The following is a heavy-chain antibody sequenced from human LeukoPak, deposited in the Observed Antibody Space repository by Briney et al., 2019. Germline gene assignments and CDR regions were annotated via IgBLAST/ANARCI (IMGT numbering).Heavy chain of an antibody. CDR1: GGSIGSYY. D-gene: IGHD6-6*01. Sequence: SETLSLTCTVSGGSIGSYYWSWIRQPPGKGLEWIGYIYYSGSTNYNPSLKSRVTISVDTSKNQFSLKLSSVTAADTAVYYCARGLAARPFYYYYGMDVWGQGTTVTVSS. V-gene: IGHV4-59*01. CDR2: IYYSGST. CDR3: ARGLAARPFYYYYGMDV. J-gene: IGHJ6*02.